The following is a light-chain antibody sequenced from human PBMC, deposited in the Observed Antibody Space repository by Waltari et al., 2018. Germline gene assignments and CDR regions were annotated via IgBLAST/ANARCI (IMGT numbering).Light chain of an antibody. Sequence: DIQMTQSPSSLSASVGDRVTITCRASQSISTYLNWYQQKPRKAPKLLIYSASSLESGVPSRFSGSGSGTDFTLTISNLQPEDFATYYCQQSYSTPRTFGQGTKVEIK. CDR1: QSISTY. CDR2: SAS. CDR3: QQSYSTPRT. V-gene: IGKV1-39*01. J-gene: IGKJ1*01.